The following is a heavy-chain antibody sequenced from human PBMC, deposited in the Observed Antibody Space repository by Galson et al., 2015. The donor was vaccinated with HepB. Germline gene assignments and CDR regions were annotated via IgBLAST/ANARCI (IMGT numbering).Heavy chain of an antibody. V-gene: IGHV1-2*06. J-gene: IGHJ4*02. D-gene: IGHD1-26*01. CDR2: INPNSGGT. CDR3: ARGVGARVGRFDY. CDR1: GYTFTGYY. Sequence: SVKVSCKASGYTFTGYYMHWVRQAPGQGLEWMGRINPNSGGTNYAQKFQGRVTMTRDTSISTAYMELSRLRSDDTAVYYCARGVGARVGRFDYWGQGTLVTVSS.